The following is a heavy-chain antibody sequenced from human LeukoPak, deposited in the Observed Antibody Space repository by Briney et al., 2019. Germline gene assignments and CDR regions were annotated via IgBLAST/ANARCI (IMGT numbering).Heavy chain of an antibody. CDR1: YSSFSSDYF. V-gene: IGHV4-38-2*01. J-gene: IGHJ4*02. Sequence: SETLSLTCSVSYSSFSSDYFWGWIRPPPGKGLEWIGSISHSGSTYYNPSLKSRVTISLDTSKNQFSLRLRSVTAADTAVYYCARHGCSSTSCLDYWGQGTLVTVSS. CDR3: ARHGCSSTSCLDY. CDR2: ISHSGST. D-gene: IGHD2-2*01.